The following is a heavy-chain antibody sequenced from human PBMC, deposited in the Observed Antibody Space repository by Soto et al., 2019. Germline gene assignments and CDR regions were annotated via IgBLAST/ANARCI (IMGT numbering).Heavy chain of an antibody. CDR1: GYTFTSYG. V-gene: IGHV1-18*01. J-gene: IGHJ4*02. CDR3: ARERVGASPFDY. Sequence: QVQLVPSGAEVKRPGASVKVSCKASGYTFTSYGISWVRQAPGQVLDWMGWISAYNGNTNYAQKLQSRVTMTTDTSTRTAYMELRSLRSDDTAVYYCARERVGASPFDYWGQGALVIVAS. CDR2: ISAYNGNT. D-gene: IGHD1-26*01.